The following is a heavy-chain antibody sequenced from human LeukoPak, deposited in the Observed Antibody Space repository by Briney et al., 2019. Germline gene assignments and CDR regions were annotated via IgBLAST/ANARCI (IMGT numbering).Heavy chain of an antibody. J-gene: IGHJ6*02. CDR3: ARGRGMDV. CDR1: GFTFSSYA. Sequence: GGSLRLSCAASGFTFSSYAMGWVRQAPGKGLEWVSGISGYGGTTYHADSVEGRFTISRDNSKNTLYLQMNSLRVEDTAVYYCARGRGMDVWGQGTTVTVSS. V-gene: IGHV3-23*01. CDR2: ISGYGGTT.